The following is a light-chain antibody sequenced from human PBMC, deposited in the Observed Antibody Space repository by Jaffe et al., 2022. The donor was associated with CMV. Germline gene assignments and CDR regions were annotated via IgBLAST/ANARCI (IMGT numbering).Light chain of an antibody. Sequence: QSALTQPASVSGSPGQSITISCTGTSSDVGNYNLVSWYQQHPGKAPKLMIYEVSKRPSGVSNRFSGSKSGNMASLTISGLQAEDEADYYCCSYAGSSTHVIFGGGTKLTVL. CDR2: EVS. CDR3: CSYAGSSTHVI. CDR1: SSDVGNYNL. J-gene: IGLJ2*01. V-gene: IGLV2-23*02.